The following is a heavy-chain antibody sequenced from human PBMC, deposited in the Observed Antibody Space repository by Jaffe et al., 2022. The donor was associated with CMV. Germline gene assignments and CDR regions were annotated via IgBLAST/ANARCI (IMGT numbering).Heavy chain of an antibody. CDR2: IDYSGST. V-gene: IGHV4-39*01. CDR1: GGSISGSSFY. Sequence: QLQLQESGPGLVKPSETLSLTCTVSGGSISGSSFYWGWIRQSPGKGLEWIGSIDYSGSTYYNPSLKSRVTISGDTSKNQLSLMLNSVTAADTAVYFCGGGITGSPIASWGQGTQVTVSS. J-gene: IGHJ4*02. CDR3: GGGITGSPIAS. D-gene: IGHD1-20*01.